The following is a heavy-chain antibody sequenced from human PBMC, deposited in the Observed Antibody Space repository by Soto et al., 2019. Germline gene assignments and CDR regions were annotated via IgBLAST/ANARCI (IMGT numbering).Heavy chain of an antibody. CDR2: IAFNRGNT. CDR3: AKDLRTSWIFGNFDS. CDR1: GFTFDDYA. D-gene: IGHD3-3*01. Sequence: EVQLVESGGGWVQPGRSLRLSCAASGFTFDDYAMHWVRQAPGKGLEWVSGIAFNRGNTAYADSVKGRFTISRDNAKNSRYLQMNSLRAEDTALYYCAKDLRTSWIFGNFDSWGQGTLVTVSS. J-gene: IGHJ4*02. V-gene: IGHV3-9*01.